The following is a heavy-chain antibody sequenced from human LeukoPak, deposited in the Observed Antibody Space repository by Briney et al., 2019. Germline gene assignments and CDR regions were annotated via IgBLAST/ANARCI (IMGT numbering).Heavy chain of an antibody. CDR3: ARDQNHKQLPQKILDDAFDI. Sequence: SETLSLTCTVSGGSISSGGYYWSWIRQPPGKGLEWIGYIYHSGSTYYNPSLKSRVTISVDRSKNQFSLKLSSVTAADTAVYYCARDQNHKQLPQKILDDAFDIWGQGTMVTVSS. CDR1: GGSISSGGYY. V-gene: IGHV4-30-2*01. CDR2: IYHSGST. J-gene: IGHJ3*02. D-gene: IGHD6-6*01.